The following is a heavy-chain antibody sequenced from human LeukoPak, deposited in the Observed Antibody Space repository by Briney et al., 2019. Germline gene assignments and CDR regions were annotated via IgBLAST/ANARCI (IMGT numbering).Heavy chain of an antibody. J-gene: IGHJ4*02. CDR3: ARVEMEASVHVVDY. CDR1: GVSVSDYH. D-gene: IGHD5-24*01. Sequence: KPSETLSLTCAVYGVSVSDYHWRWIRQPPGKGLEWIGEVSHSGSTNYNPSLKSRVTVSVDTSKNQFALRLSSVTAADTAVYYSARVEMEASVHVVDYWGQGTLVTVSS. V-gene: IGHV4-34*01. CDR2: VSHSGST.